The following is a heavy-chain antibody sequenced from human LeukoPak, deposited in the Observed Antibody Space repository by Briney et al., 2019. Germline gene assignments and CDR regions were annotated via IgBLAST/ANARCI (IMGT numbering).Heavy chain of an antibody. J-gene: IGHJ4*02. V-gene: IGHV6-1*01. CDR1: GDSVSSNSAA. CDR3: AREVLVGATYGQWATYYFDY. Sequence: PSQTLSLTCAISGDSVSSNSAAWNWIRQSPSRGLEWLGRTYYRSKWYNDYAVSVKSRITINPDTSKNQFSLQLNSVTPEDTAVYYCAREVLVGATYGQWATYYFDYWGQGTLVTVSS. D-gene: IGHD1-26*01. CDR2: TYYRSKWYN.